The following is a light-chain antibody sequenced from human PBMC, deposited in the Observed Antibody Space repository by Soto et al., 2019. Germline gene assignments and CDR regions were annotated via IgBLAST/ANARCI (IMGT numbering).Light chain of an antibody. CDR1: NSDVGGYNY. V-gene: IGLV2-14*01. J-gene: IGLJ3*02. Sequence: QSALTQPASVSGSPGQSITISCTGTNSDVGGYNYVSWYQQYPGKAPKLMIYEVSNRPSGVSNRFSGSKSGNTASLTISGLAAEEEADYYCSSSTSSILVFGGGTKVTVL. CDR3: SSSTSSILV. CDR2: EVS.